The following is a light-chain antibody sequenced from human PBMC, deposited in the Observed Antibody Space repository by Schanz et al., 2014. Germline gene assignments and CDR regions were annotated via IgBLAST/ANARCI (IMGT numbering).Light chain of an antibody. V-gene: IGLV2-14*02. CDR2: DVS. Sequence: QSALTQAASVSGSPGQSITISCTGTSSDVGSYNLVSWYQQHPGKAPKIMIYDVSNRPSRVSNRFSGSKSGNTASLTISGLQAEDEADYYCSSYTGSITPRVFGGGTKLTVL. CDR3: SSYTGSITPRV. J-gene: IGLJ2*01. CDR1: SSDVGSYNL.